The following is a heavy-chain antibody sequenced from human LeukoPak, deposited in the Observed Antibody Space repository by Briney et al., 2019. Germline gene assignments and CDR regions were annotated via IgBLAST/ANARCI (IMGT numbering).Heavy chain of an antibody. CDR2: IHYSGST. CDR3: ARGRNYYYSMDV. Sequence: SDTLSLTCTVSGDSNTNYYWIWIPQPTRKGLEWIRYIHYSGSTNYNPSLKSRVTISVDTSKNQFSLKLSSVTAADTAVYYCARGRNYYYSMDVWGKGTTVTVSS. CDR1: GDSNTNYY. V-gene: IGHV4-59*07. J-gene: IGHJ6*03.